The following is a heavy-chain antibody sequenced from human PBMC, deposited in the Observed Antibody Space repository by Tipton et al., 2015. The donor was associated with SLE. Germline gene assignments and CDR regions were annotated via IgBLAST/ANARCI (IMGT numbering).Heavy chain of an antibody. CDR1: GFTFSSYA. J-gene: IGHJ3*02. D-gene: IGHD6-6*01. CDR2: IYSGGST. CDR3: ARDRHKSGAFDI. Sequence: SLRLSCAASGFTFSSYAMSWVRQAPGKGLEWVSVIYSGGSTYSADSVKGRFTIPRDNSKNTLYLQMNSLRAEDTAVYYCARDRHKSGAFDIWGQGTMVTVSS. V-gene: IGHV3-53*01.